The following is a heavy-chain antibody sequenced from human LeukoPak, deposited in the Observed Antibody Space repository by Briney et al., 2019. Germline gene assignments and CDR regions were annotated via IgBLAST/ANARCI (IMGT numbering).Heavy chain of an antibody. V-gene: IGHV3-7*01. Sequence: PGGSLRLSCAAPEFTFSTNWISWVRQAPGKGLEWVANIKQDGSEKYYVDSVKGRFTISRGNAKNSLYLQMNSLRAEDTAVYYCARSVAGHFDYWGQGTLVTVSS. J-gene: IGHJ4*02. D-gene: IGHD6-19*01. CDR1: EFTFSTNW. CDR2: IKQDGSEK. CDR3: ARSVAGHFDY.